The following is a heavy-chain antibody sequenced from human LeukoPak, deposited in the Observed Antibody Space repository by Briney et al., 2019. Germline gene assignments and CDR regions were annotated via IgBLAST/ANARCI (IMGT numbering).Heavy chain of an antibody. V-gene: IGHV4-34*01. Sequence: SETLSLTCTVSGGSISSYYWSWIRQPPGKGLEWIGEINHSGSTNYNPSLKSRVTISVDTSKNQFSLKLSSVTAADTAVYYCARGWVSYGYNYWGQGTLVTVSS. CDR3: ARGWVSYGYNY. J-gene: IGHJ4*02. CDR2: INHSGST. CDR1: GGSISSYY. D-gene: IGHD5-18*01.